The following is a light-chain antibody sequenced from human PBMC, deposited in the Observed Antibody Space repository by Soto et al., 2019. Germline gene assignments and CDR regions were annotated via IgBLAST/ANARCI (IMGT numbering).Light chain of an antibody. CDR3: CSYAGSSTPLI. V-gene: IGLV2-23*02. Sequence: LTQPASLSGSPGQSVTISCTGTSREVGRYKLVSWYQQNPGKAPKLMIYEVSKRPSVVSNRFSGSKSGNTASLTISGLQAEDEADYYCCSYAGSSTPLIFGTGTKVTVL. J-gene: IGLJ1*01. CDR2: EVS. CDR1: SREVGRYKL.